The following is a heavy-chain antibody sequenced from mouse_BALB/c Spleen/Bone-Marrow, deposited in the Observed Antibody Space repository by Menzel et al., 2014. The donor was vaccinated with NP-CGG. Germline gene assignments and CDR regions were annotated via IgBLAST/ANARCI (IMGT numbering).Heavy chain of an antibody. CDR3: AREVYGSWFAY. V-gene: IGHV1-4*01. CDR2: INPSSGYT. D-gene: IGHD2-2*01. CDR1: GYTFDYYT. J-gene: IGHJ3*01. Sequence: QVQLQQSGAELARPGASVKMSCKASGYTFDYYTVQWVKQRPGQGLEWIGYINPSSGYTNYNQKFKDKATLTADKSSSTAYMQLRSLTSEDSAVYYCAREVYGSWFAYWGQGTLVTVSA.